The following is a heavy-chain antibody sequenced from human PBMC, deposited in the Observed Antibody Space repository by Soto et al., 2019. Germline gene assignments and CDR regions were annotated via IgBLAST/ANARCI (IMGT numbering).Heavy chain of an antibody. CDR3: ARDFDY. CDR1: GFTFSSYA. CDR2: IPYDGSNK. J-gene: IGHJ4*02. Sequence: QVQLVESGEGVVQPGRSLRLSCAASGFTFSSYAMHWVRQAPGKGLEWVAVIPYDGSNKYYADSVKGRFTISRDNSKNTLYLQMNSLRAEDTAVYYCARDFDYWGQGTLVTVSS. V-gene: IGHV3-30-3*01.